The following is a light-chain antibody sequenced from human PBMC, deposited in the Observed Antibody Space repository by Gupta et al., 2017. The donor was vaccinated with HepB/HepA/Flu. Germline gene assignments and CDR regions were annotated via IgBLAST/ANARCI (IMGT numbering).Light chain of an antibody. CDR2: WAS. Sequence: DIVMTQSPHSLAVSLGEIATINCKSSQNLLYANNKDYLAWYQKKPGQPPKLLISWASTPESGVPDRFSGSGSRTDFTLTISGLQADDVAVYYCQQYYDIPITFGQGTRLEIK. V-gene: IGKV4-1*01. CDR3: QQYYDIPIT. J-gene: IGKJ5*01. CDR1: QNLLYANNKDY.